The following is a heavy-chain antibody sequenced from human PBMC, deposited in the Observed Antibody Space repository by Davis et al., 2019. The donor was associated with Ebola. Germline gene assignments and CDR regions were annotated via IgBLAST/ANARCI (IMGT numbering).Heavy chain of an antibody. J-gene: IGHJ3*02. CDR2: IRSKANSYAT. CDR3: TTTTDAFDI. V-gene: IGHV3-73*01. Sequence: AGSLRLSWAASGFTFSGSAMHWVRQVSGKGLGWVGRIRSKANSYATAFTASVKGRFTISRDDSKNTAYLQMNSLKTEDTAVYYCTTTTDAFDIWGQGTMVTVSS. CDR1: GFTFSGSA. D-gene: IGHD1-7*01.